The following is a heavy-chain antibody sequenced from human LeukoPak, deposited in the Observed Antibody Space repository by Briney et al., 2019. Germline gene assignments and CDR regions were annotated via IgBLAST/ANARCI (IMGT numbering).Heavy chain of an antibody. D-gene: IGHD2-2*01. Sequence: GGSLRLSCAASGFTFSSYWMHWVRQAPGKGLXXXXXXXXXGSSTSYADSVKGRFTISRDNAKNTLYLQMNSLRAEDTAVYYCARDQCTSTSCYGYNWFDPWGQGTLVTVSS. CDR2: XXXXGSST. CDR1: GFTFSSYW. J-gene: IGHJ5*02. V-gene: IGHV3-74*01. CDR3: ARDQCTSTSCYGYNWFDP.